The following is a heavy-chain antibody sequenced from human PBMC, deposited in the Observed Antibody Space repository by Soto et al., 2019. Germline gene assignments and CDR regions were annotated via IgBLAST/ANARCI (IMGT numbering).Heavy chain of an antibody. V-gene: IGHV4-59*08. D-gene: IGHD2-2*01. Sequence: PSETLSLTCTVSGGSISSHYWSWIRQPPGKGLEWIGYIYYSGSTNYNPSLKSRVTISVDTSKNQFSLKLSSVTAADTAVYYCARLVIPAAYFDYWGQGTLVTVSS. J-gene: IGHJ4*02. CDR2: IYYSGST. CDR1: GGSISSHY. CDR3: ARLVIPAAYFDY.